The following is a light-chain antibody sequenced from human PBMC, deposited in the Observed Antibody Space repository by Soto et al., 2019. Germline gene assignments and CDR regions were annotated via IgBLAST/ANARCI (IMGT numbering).Light chain of an antibody. V-gene: IGLV1-44*01. J-gene: IGLJ3*02. CDR3: AAWDDSLNGQGV. Sequence: QLVLTQPPSASETPGQRVTISCSGSSSNIGSNSVNWYQQLPGTAPKLLIYNNNQRPSGVPDRFSGSKSGTSASLAISGLQSEDEADYYCAAWDDSLNGQGVFGGGTKLTVL. CDR2: NNN. CDR1: SSNIGSNS.